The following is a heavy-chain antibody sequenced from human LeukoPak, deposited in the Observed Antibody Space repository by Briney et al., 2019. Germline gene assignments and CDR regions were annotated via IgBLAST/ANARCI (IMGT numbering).Heavy chain of an antibody. D-gene: IGHD3-22*01. CDR3: ARDGYDSSGLFDY. V-gene: IGHV3-30-3*01. Sequence: GGSLRLSCAASGFTFSSYAMHWVRQAPGKGREWVAVISYDGSNKYYADSVKGRFTISRDNSKNTLYLQMNSLRAEDTAVYYCARDGYDSSGLFDYWGQGTLVTVSS. CDR1: GFTFSSYA. J-gene: IGHJ4*02. CDR2: ISYDGSNK.